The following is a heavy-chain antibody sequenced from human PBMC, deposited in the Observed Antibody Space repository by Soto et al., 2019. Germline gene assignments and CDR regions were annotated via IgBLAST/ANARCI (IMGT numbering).Heavy chain of an antibody. J-gene: IGHJ5*02. D-gene: IGHD6-13*01. CDR1: GYTFTSYG. V-gene: IGHV1-18*01. Sequence: GASVKVSCKASGYTFTSYGISWVRQAPGQGLEWMGWISAYNGNTNYAQKIQGKVNKTTDKSTSTAYKELRSMRTDDTAVFYCARERSSSWYGRSGDWFDPWGQGTLVTVSS. CDR3: ARERSSSWYGRSGDWFDP. CDR2: ISAYNGNT.